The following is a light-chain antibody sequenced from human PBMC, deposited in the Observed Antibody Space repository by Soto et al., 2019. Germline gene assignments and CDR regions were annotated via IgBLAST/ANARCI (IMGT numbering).Light chain of an antibody. J-gene: IGKJ2*01. Sequence: DIVXTXSPDSLAVSLGERATINCKSSQSVLYSSNNKNYLAWYQQKPGQPPKLLIYWASTRESGVPDRFSGSGSGTDFTLTISSLQAEDVAVYYCQQYYSSPPYTFGQGTKLEIK. CDR3: QQYYSSPPYT. CDR1: QSVLYSSNNKNY. V-gene: IGKV4-1*01. CDR2: WAS.